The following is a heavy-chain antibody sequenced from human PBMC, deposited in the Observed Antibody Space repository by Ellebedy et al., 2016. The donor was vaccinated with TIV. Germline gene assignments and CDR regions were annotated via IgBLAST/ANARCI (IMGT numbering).Heavy chain of an antibody. V-gene: IGHV3-74*01. D-gene: IGHD5-18*01. J-gene: IGHJ4*02. CDR3: AKDRTPGDGYWVFDF. Sequence: GESLKISCAASGFTFSSYWMHWVRQAPGKGLVWVSRINSDGSSTSYADSVKGRFTISRDNSKSTLDLQMSSLRAEDTAVYYCAKDRTPGDGYWVFDFWGQGTLVTVST. CDR1: GFTFSSYW. CDR2: INSDGSST.